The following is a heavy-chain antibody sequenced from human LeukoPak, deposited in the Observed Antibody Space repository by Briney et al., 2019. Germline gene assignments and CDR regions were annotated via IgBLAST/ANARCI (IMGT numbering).Heavy chain of an antibody. CDR1: GGSISSYY. D-gene: IGHD3-22*01. V-gene: IGHV4-4*07. CDR3: ARGFYHYYDSSGDDAFDI. Sequence: SETLSLTCTVSGGSISSYYWNWIRQPAGKGLEWIGRLYTSGSTTNYNPSLKGRVTMSVDTSKNQFSLKLSSVTAADTAVYYCARGFYHYYDSSGDDAFDIWGQGTMVTVSS. J-gene: IGHJ3*02. CDR2: LYTSGSTT.